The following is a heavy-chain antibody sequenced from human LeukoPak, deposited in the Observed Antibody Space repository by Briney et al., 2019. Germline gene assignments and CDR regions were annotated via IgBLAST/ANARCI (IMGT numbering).Heavy chain of an antibody. V-gene: IGHV1-69*04. D-gene: IGHD6-6*01. CDR1: GGTFSSYA. Sequence: GASVKVSCKAPGGTFSSYAISWVRQAPGQGLEWMGRIIPILGIANYAQKFQGRVTITADKSTSTAYMELSSLRSEDTAVYYCAREGVYSSSSRGVDYWGQGTLVTVSS. CDR3: AREGVYSSSSRGVDY. J-gene: IGHJ4*02. CDR2: IIPILGIA.